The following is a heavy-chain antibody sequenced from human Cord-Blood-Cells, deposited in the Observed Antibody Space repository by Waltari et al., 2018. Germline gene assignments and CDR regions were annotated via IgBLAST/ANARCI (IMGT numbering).Heavy chain of an antibody. Sequence: QVQLVQSGAEVKKPGASVKVSCKASGYTFTGYYMHWVRQAPGQGLEWMGWINPSRGGTNDAQKCKGRVTMTRATSISTAYMELSRLGSDDTAVYYCARGRGLSSSWYGYWVYWGQGTLVTVSS. CDR3: ARGRGLSSSWYGYWVY. V-gene: IGHV1-2*02. CDR2: INPSRGGT. J-gene: IGHJ4*02. D-gene: IGHD6-13*01. CDR1: GYTFTGYY.